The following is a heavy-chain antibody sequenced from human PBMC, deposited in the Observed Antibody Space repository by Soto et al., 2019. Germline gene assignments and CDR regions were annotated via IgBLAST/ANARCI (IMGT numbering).Heavy chain of an antibody. J-gene: IGHJ4*02. CDR1: GDSISSSTY. Sequence: QVQLQESGPGLVKPSGTLSLTCTVSGDSISSSTYWSWVRQPPGKGLEWIGQIYHSGSTSYNPSLKSRVTISVDKSKNQFSLNLSSVTAADTAVFYCARQGPRMYYFDYWGQGTLVTVSS. CDR2: IYHSGST. V-gene: IGHV4-4*02. CDR3: ARQGPRMYYFDY.